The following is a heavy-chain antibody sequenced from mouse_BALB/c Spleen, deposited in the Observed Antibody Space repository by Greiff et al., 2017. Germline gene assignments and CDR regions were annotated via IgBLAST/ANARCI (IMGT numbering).Heavy chain of an antibody. CDR1: GFTFSSYG. CDR2: INSNGGST. CDR3: ARGYYEGAY. J-gene: IGHJ3*01. V-gene: IGHV5-6-3*01. Sequence: EVQLVESGGGLVQPGGSLKLSCAASGFTFSSYGMSWVRQTPDKRLELVATINSNGGSTYYPDSVKGRFTISRDNAKNTLYLQMSSLKSEDTAMYYCARGYYEGAYWGQGTLVTVSA. D-gene: IGHD2-4*01.